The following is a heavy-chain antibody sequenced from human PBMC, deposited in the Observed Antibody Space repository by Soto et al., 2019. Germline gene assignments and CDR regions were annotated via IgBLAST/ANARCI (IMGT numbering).Heavy chain of an antibody. CDR1: VFIFSTYA. Sequence: GGSLRLSCAASVFIFSTYAMNWVRQAPGKGLEWVSGISGSGAGTYYADSVKGRFTISRDNSKNTLYLQMNSLRAEDTAVYYCAKLPPISYDSSGHWGQGTLVTVSS. V-gene: IGHV3-23*01. CDR3: AKLPPISYDSSGH. J-gene: IGHJ4*02. CDR2: ISGSGAGT. D-gene: IGHD3-22*01.